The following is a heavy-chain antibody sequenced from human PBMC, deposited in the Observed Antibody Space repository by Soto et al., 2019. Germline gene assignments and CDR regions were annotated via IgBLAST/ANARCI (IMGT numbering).Heavy chain of an antibody. V-gene: IGHV3-30*18. J-gene: IGHJ4*02. D-gene: IGHD2-8*01. CDR3: AKDRIVLMVYAPELDY. CDR1: GFTFSSYG. CDR2: ISYDGSNK. Sequence: PGGSLRLSCAASGFTFSSYGMHWVRQAPGKGLEWVAVISYDGSNKYYADSVKGRFTISRDNSKNTLYLQMNSLRAEDTAVYYCAKDRIVLMVYAPELDYWGQGTLVTVSS.